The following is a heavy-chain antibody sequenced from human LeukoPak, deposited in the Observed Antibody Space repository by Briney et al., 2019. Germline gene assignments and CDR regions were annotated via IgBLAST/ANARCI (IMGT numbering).Heavy chain of an antibody. CDR1: GYTFNIHG. V-gene: IGHV3-23*01. CDR3: AKDIDWLAFED. D-gene: IGHD6-19*01. CDR2: IGPSGDKT. J-gene: IGHJ4*02. Sequence: TGGSLRLSCAASGYTFNIHGMSWVRQAPGKGPEWVSGIGPSGDKTYYADSVKGRFTISRDNSENTVYLQMNSLRVEDTALYYCAKDIDWLAFEDWGQGTLVTVSS.